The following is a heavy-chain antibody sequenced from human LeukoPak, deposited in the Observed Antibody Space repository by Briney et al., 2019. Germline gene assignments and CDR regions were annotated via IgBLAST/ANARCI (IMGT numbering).Heavy chain of an antibody. CDR2: ISSSSSYI. V-gene: IGHV3-21*01. CDR1: GFTFSSYS. Sequence: PGGPLRLSCAAPGFTFSSYSMNWVRQAPGKGLEWVPSISSSSSYIYYADSVKGRFTISRDNARNSLYLQMNSLRAEDTAVYYCARSTEINYCSSTSCYLDYWGQGTLVTVSS. CDR3: ARSTEINYCSSTSCYLDY. D-gene: IGHD2-2*01. J-gene: IGHJ4*02.